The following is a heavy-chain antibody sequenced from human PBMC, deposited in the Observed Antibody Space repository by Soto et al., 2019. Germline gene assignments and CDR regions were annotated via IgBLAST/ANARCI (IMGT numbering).Heavy chain of an antibody. CDR3: AGLPRRGYRFYYYMDV. D-gene: IGHD3-3*01. CDR1: GDFISRYY. CDR2: IYYNGNT. J-gene: IGHJ6*03. V-gene: IGHV4-59*01. Sequence: QVQLQDSGPGLVKPSETLSLTCTVSGDFISRYYWSWIRQSPGKGLEWIAYIYYNGNTNYNPSLKSRVTVSVDASKNQVSLKMRSVTAADTAVYFCAGLPRRGYRFYYYMDVWGRGTTVTVSS.